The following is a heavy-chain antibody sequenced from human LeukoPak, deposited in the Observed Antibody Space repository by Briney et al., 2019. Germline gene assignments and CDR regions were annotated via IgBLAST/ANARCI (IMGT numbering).Heavy chain of an antibody. Sequence: GSSVKVSCKASGGTFSSYAISWVRQAPGQGLEWTGGIIPIFGTANYAQKFQGRVTITADESTSTAYMELSSLRSDDTAVYYCARVVLYYYGSGSYSAEYFQHWGQGTLVTVSS. CDR3: ARVVLYYYGSGSYSAEYFQH. CDR1: GGTFSSYA. CDR2: IIPIFGTA. J-gene: IGHJ1*01. D-gene: IGHD3-10*01. V-gene: IGHV1-69*01.